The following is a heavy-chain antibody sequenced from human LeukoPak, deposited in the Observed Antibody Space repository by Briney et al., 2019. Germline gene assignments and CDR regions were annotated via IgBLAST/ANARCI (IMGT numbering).Heavy chain of an antibody. D-gene: IGHD6-13*01. Sequence: ASVTVSCTASGYAFTSYYMHWVRQAPGQGLEWMGIINPSGGSTSYAQKFQGRVTMTRDTSTSTVYMELSSLRSEDTAVYYCARAPDSSSWYSGDYFDYWGQGTLVTVSS. CDR1: GYAFTSYY. CDR2: INPSGGST. J-gene: IGHJ4*02. V-gene: IGHV1-46*01. CDR3: ARAPDSSSWYSGDYFDY.